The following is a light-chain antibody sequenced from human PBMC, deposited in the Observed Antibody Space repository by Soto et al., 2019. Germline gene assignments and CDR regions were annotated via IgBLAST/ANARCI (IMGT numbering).Light chain of an antibody. CDR1: QNVYNN. Sequence: EIVMTQSPATMSVSPGEGATLSCKASQNVYNNLAWYQQRTGQPPRLLIYDASTRATGISARFSGSGYGTEFTLTISSQQSEDFAVYFCQQCRNWPLTFGGGTKVEIK. CDR2: DAS. CDR3: QQCRNWPLT. V-gene: IGKV3-15*01. J-gene: IGKJ4*01.